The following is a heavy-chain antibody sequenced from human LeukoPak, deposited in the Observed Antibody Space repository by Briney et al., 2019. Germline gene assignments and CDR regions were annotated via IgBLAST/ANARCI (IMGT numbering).Heavy chain of an antibody. D-gene: IGHD1-26*01. CDR3: ARGRGIVGATNFDY. V-gene: IGHV3-7*01. Sequence: PGGSLRLSCAASGFTFSSYWMSWVRQAPGKGLEWVANIKQDGSEKYYVDSVKGRFTISRDNAKNSLYLQMNSLRAEDTAVYYCARGRGIVGATNFDYWGQGTLVTVSS. CDR1: GFTFSSYW. J-gene: IGHJ4*02. CDR2: IKQDGSEK.